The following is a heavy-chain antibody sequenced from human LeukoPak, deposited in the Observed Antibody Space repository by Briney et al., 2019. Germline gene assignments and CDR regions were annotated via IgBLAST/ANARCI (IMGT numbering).Heavy chain of an antibody. Sequence: PSETLSLTCTVSGGSISSSSYYWGWIRQPPGKGLEWIGSIYYSGSTYYNPSLKSRVTISVDTSKNQFSLKLSSVTAADTAVYYCARPTSSSWRGAFDYWGQGTLVTVSS. V-gene: IGHV4-39*01. CDR2: IYYSGST. CDR3: ARPTSSSWRGAFDY. D-gene: IGHD6-13*01. CDR1: GGSISSSSYY. J-gene: IGHJ4*02.